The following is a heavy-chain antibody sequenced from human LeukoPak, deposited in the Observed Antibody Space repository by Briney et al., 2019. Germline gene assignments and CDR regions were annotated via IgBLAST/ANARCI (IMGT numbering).Heavy chain of an antibody. CDR2: LSYGGTNK. CDR3: AKNGKDNYDMFFDY. Sequence: PGGSLRLSCAASGFTFSDYAMHWVRQAPGKGLEWVAVLSYGGTNKYYADSVKGRFTISRDNSKNTLYLQMNSLRAEDTAIYYCAKNGKDNYDMFFDYWGQGTLVTVSS. D-gene: IGHD3-9*01. V-gene: IGHV3-30-3*02. CDR1: GFTFSDYA. J-gene: IGHJ4*02.